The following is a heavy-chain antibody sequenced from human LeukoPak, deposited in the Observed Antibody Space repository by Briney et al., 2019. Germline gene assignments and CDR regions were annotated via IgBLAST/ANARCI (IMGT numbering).Heavy chain of an antibody. Sequence: SGTLSLTCTVSGGSISSYYWSWIRQPPGKGLEWIGYIYYSGSTNYNPSLKSRVTISVDTSKNQFSLKLSSVTAADTAVYYCARESDTAMVSYFDYWGQGTLVTVSS. D-gene: IGHD5-18*01. CDR1: GGSISSYY. V-gene: IGHV4-59*01. CDR2: IYYSGST. CDR3: ARESDTAMVSYFDY. J-gene: IGHJ4*02.